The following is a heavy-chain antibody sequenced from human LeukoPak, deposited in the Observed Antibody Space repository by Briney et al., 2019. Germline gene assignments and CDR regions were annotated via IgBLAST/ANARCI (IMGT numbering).Heavy chain of an antibody. J-gene: IGHJ6*04. CDR2: INHSGST. V-gene: IGHV4-34*01. CDR1: GGSFSGYY. CDR3: ARGRYYYGMDV. Sequence: SETLSLTCAVYGGSFSGYYWSWIRQPPGKGLEWIGVINHSGSTNYNPSLKSRVTISVDTSKNQFSLKLSSVTAADTAVYYCARGRYYYGMDVWGKGTTVTVSS.